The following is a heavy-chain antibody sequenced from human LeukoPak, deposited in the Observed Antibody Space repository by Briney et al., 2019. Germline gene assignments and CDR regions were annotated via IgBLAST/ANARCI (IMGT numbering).Heavy chain of an antibody. Sequence: SGESLRLSCAASGFTFSNYAMHWVRQAPGKGLEWVAIVSHDGRNQYYAESVKGRFTISRDSSKNTVSLQMNSLRAGDSALYYCGRDPSARVTIDFWGQGTLVTVSS. CDR2: VSHDGRNQ. CDR1: GFTFSNYA. CDR3: GRDPSARVTIDF. V-gene: IGHV3-30*04. J-gene: IGHJ4*02. D-gene: IGHD5-24*01.